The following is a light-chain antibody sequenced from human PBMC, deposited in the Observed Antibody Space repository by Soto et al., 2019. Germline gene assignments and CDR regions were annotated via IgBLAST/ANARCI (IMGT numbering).Light chain of an antibody. CDR1: STDIGAYDH. V-gene: IGLV2-14*01. CDR2: EVS. Sequence: QSALTQPASVSGSPGQSITISCTGTSTDIGAYDHVSWYQQHPGKAPKVLISEVSDRPSGVSNRFSGSKSGNTASLTISGLHAEDEADYYCSSYRSSSTWVFGGGTKVTVL. J-gene: IGLJ3*02. CDR3: SSYRSSSTWV.